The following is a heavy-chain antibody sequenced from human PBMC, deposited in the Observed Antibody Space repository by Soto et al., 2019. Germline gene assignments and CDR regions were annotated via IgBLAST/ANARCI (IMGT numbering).Heavy chain of an antibody. D-gene: IGHD3-9*01. CDR2: INGAGSST. J-gene: IGHJ4*02. V-gene: IGHV3-74*01. CDR3: TRVRSGNFGALDY. CDR1: GFTFSDYW. Sequence: GGSLRLSCAASGFTFSDYWMHWVRQAPGKGLVWVSRINGAGSSTTYADSVKGRFTISRDSAKNTLFLQMNSLRAEDTAVYYCTRVRSGNFGALDYWGQGALVTGSS.